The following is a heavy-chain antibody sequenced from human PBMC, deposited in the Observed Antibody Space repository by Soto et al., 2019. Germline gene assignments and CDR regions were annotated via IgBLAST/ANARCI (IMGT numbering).Heavy chain of an antibody. CDR3: ARRRGARGANWYFDL. Sequence: QVQLQQWGAGLLKPSETLSLTCAVYGGSFSGYYWSWIRQPPGKGLEWIGEINHSGSTNYNPSLKRRVTISVDTSKNQFSLKLSSVTAADTAVYYCARRRGARGANWYFDLWGRGTLVTVSS. J-gene: IGHJ2*01. CDR2: INHSGST. D-gene: IGHD3-10*01. V-gene: IGHV4-34*01. CDR1: GGSFSGYY.